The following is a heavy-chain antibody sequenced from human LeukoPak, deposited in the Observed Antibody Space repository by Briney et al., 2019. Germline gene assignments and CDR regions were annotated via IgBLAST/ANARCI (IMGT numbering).Heavy chain of an antibody. CDR2: IQFDGSNK. D-gene: IGHD6-19*01. V-gene: IGHV3-30*02. CDR1: EFIFSNYG. Sequence: GGSLRLSCAASEFIFSNYGMHWVRQAPGKGLEWVAFIQFDGSNKLYGDSVKGRFTISRDNSKNTLYLQMNSLSPEDTAVYYCAKDVVGQQWPENYWGQGTLVTVSS. J-gene: IGHJ4*02. CDR3: AKDVVGQQWPENY.